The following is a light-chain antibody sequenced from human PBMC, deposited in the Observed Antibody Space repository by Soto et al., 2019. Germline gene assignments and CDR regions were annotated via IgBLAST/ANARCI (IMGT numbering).Light chain of an antibody. J-gene: IGLJ3*02. V-gene: IGLV2-14*01. CDR2: EVT. CDR1: SSDVGAYNF. Sequence: QSVLTQPASVSGSPGQSITISCTGTSSDVGAYNFVSWYQQHPGKAPKLMIYEVTNRPSGVSNRFSASKSGNTASLTISGLQPEDEADYYCSSYTTSTTWVFGGGTKVTVL. CDR3: SSYTTSTTWV.